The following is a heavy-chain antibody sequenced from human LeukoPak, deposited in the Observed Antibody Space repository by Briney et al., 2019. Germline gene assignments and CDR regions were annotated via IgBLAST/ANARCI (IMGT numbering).Heavy chain of an antibody. D-gene: IGHD6-13*01. CDR1: GGTFSSYA. V-gene: IGHV1-69*04. CDR3: ARVGQQLAGLDY. CDR2: IIPILGIA. Sequence: GASVKVSCKASGGTFSSYAISWVRQAPGQGLEWMGRIIPILGIANYAQKFQGRVTITADKSTSTAYMELSSLRSEDTAVYYRARVGQQLAGLDYWGQGTLVTVSS. J-gene: IGHJ4*02.